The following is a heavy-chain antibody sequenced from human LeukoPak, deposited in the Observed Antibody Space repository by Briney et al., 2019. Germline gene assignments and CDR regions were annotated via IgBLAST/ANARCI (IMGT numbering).Heavy chain of an antibody. CDR3: AKGASSGWYPFDF. D-gene: IGHD6-19*01. J-gene: IGHJ4*02. CDR1: GFTFSNAW. V-gene: IGHV3-15*01. CDR2: IKSKTDGGTA. Sequence: PGGSLRLSCAASGFTFSNAWMSWVRQAPGKGLEWVGRIKSKTDGGTADYAAPVKDRFTISRDDSKNTLYLQMNSLKTEDTAVYYCAKGASSGWYPFDFWGQGTLVTVSS.